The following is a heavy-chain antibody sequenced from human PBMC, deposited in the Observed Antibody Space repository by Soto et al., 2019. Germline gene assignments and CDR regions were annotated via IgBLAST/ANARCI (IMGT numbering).Heavy chain of an antibody. D-gene: IGHD1-1*01. J-gene: IGHJ5*02. CDR3: ARTTGYNWFDP. CDR2: ISYDGSNK. Sequence: GGSLRLSCAASGFTFSSYAMHWVRQAPGKGLEWVAVISYDGSNKYYADSVKGRFTISRDNSKNTLYLQMNSLRAEDTAVYYCARTTGYNWFDPWGQGTLVTVSS. V-gene: IGHV3-30-3*01. CDR1: GFTFSSYA.